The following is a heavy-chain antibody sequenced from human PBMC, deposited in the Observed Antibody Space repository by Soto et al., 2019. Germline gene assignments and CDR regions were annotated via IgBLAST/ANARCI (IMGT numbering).Heavy chain of an antibody. CDR3: ARNKRRAVASYGMDV. J-gene: IGHJ6*02. CDR2: INHSGST. CDR1: GGSFSGYY. D-gene: IGHD6-19*01. V-gene: IGHV4-34*01. Sequence: QVQLQQWGAGLLKPSETLSLTCAVYGGSFSGYYWSWIRPPPGKGLEWIGEINHSGSTNYNPSLKSRVTISVDTSKNQFSLKLSSVTAADTAVYYCARNKRRAVASYGMDVWGQGTTVTVSS.